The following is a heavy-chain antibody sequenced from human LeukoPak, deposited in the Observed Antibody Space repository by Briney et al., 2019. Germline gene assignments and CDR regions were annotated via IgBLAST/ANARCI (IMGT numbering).Heavy chain of an antibody. V-gene: IGHV3-23*01. CDR2: ISGSGGST. J-gene: IGHJ3*02. Sequence: PGGSLRLSCAASGFTFSSYAMIWVRQAPGKGLEWVSGISGSGGSTYYADSVKGRFTIPRDNSKNTLYLQMNSLRAEDTAVYYCARDPAGVRYAFDIWGQGTMVTVSS. D-gene: IGHD3-10*01. CDR3: ARDPAGVRYAFDI. CDR1: GFTFSSYA.